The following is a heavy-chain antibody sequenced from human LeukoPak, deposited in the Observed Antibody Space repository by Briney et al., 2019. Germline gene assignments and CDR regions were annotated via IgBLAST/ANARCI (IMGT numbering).Heavy chain of an antibody. CDR1: GGSISSYY. D-gene: IGHD3-10*01. Sequence: SETLSLTYTVSGGSISSYYWSWIRQPPGKGLEWIGYIYYSGSTNYNPSLKSRVTISVDTSKNQFSLKLSSVTAADTAVYYCARLGYGSGSYLPYYFDYWGQGTLITVSS. V-gene: IGHV4-59*08. CDR3: ARLGYGSGSYLPYYFDY. J-gene: IGHJ4*02. CDR2: IYYSGST.